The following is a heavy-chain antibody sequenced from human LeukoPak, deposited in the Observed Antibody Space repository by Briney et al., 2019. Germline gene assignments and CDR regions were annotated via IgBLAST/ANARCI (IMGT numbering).Heavy chain of an antibody. CDR1: GFTFSSYA. CDR3: AKGDYYDSSGYYFAYFQH. CDR2: ISGSGGST. Sequence: GSLILSCAASGFTFSSYAMSWVRQAPGKGLEWVSAISGSGGSTYYADSVKGRSTISRDNSKNTLYLQMNSLRAEDTAVYYCAKGDYYDSSGYYFAYFQHWGQGTLVTVSS. V-gene: IGHV3-23*01. J-gene: IGHJ1*01. D-gene: IGHD3-22*01.